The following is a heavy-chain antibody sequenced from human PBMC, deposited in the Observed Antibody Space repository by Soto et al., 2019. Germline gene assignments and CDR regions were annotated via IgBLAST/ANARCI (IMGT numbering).Heavy chain of an antibody. CDR3: ARDRPGGTGYYHYLIDA. CDR2: MNTDSGHA. CDR1: GYTFTSYD. V-gene: IGHV1-8*01. J-gene: IGHJ6*03. D-gene: IGHD1-1*01. Sequence: QEQLVQSGAEVKKPGASVKVSCETSGYTFTSYDMNWVRQAPGRGLEWMGWMNTDSGHAESAQRFQGRVTMTRDTSTSSGPMEQSSLTSDGMAVYYCARDRPGGTGYYHYLIDAWGTGTSISVSS.